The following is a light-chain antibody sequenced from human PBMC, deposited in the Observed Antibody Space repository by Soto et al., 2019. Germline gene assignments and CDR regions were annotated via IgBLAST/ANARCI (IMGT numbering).Light chain of an antibody. CDR2: AAS. CDR3: QQSYSSPLT. Sequence: DIQMTQSPSSLSASVGDRVTITCRARQSISSSLNWYQQKPGKAPKVLIYAASSLQSGVPSRFSGSGSGTDFTLTISSLQPEDFATYYCQQSYSSPLTFGGGTKVEIK. J-gene: IGKJ4*01. CDR1: QSISSS. V-gene: IGKV1-39*01.